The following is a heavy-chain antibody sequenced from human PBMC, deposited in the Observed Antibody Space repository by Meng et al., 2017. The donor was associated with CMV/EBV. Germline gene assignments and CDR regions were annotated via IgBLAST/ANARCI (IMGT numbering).Heavy chain of an antibody. V-gene: IGHV3-74*03. CDR1: GLTFSRWW. CDR2: IKTDGSYT. Sequence: LSCAASGLTFSRWWMHWVRQAPGKGLVWVSHIKTDGSYTTYADSVKGRFTISRDNAKNTLYLQMNSLRVEDTAVYYCVGGGSGYMDYWGQGTLVTVSS. J-gene: IGHJ4*02. D-gene: IGHD5-12*01. CDR3: VGGGSGYMDY.